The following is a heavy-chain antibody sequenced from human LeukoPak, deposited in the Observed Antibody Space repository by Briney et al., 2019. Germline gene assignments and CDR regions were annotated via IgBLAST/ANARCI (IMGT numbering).Heavy chain of an antibody. V-gene: IGHV3-74*01. Sequence: GGSLRLSCAASGFTFSSYSMHWVRQAPGKGLMWVSRLKSDGSSTGYAGSVKGRFTISRDYAKNTLYLQMNSLRVEDTAVYYCAGTKYIGAAIDYWGQGTLVTASS. CDR1: GFTFSSYS. J-gene: IGHJ4*02. CDR2: LKSDGSST. D-gene: IGHD3-16*01. CDR3: AGTKYIGAAIDY.